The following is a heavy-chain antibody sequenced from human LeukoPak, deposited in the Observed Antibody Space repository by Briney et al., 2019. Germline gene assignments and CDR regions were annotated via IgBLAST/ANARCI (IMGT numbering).Heavy chain of an antibody. CDR3: ARAGGYGTGCPDY. CDR2: IKQDGGEK. V-gene: IGHV3-7*01. D-gene: IGHD2-8*02. Sequence: GGSLRLSCAASGFTFSDYWMSWVRQAPGKGLEWVAYIKQDGGEKYYVDSVKGRFTISRDNARNSLYLQMDSLGLEDRAVYYCARAGGYGTGCPDYWGQGTQVTVSS. J-gene: IGHJ4*02. CDR1: GFTFSDYW.